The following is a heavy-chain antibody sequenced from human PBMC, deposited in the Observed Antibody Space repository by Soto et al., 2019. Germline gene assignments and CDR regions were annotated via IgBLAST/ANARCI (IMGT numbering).Heavy chain of an antibody. D-gene: IGHD3-10*01. CDR1: GGSIISYY. V-gene: IGHV4-59*01. Sequence: AETLSLTCTVSGGSIISYYWIWIRQPPGKGLEWIVYIYYSGSTNYNPSLKSRVTISVDTSKNQFSLKLSSVTAADTAVYYCARDSIWFGELLGPFDYYYGMDVWGQGTTVTVSS. CDR2: IYYSGST. J-gene: IGHJ6*02. CDR3: ARDSIWFGELLGPFDYYYGMDV.